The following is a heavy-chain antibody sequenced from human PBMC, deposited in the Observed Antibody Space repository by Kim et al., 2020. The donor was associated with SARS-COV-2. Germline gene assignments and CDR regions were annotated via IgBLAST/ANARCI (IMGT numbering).Heavy chain of an antibody. CDR2: ISAYNGNT. D-gene: IGHD3-22*01. Sequence: ASVKVSCKASGYTFTSYGISWVRQAPGQGLEWMGWISAYNGNTNYAQKLQGRVTMTTDTSTSTAYMELRSLRSDDTAVYYCARSYYYDSSGSFDYWGQGTLVTVSS. CDR3: ARSYYYDSSGSFDY. J-gene: IGHJ4*02. V-gene: IGHV1-18*04. CDR1: GYTFTSYG.